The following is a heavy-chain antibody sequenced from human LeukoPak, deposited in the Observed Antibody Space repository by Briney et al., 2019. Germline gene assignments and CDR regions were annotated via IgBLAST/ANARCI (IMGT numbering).Heavy chain of an antibody. CDR1: GFTFSSYG. D-gene: IGHD5-18*01. J-gene: IGHJ4*02. V-gene: IGHV3-30*02. CDR2: IRYDGSNK. CDR3: ARDGTDTAMAPYYFDY. Sequence: GGSLRLSCAASGFTFSSYGMHWVRQAPGKGLEWVAFIRYDGSNKYYADSVKGRFTISRDNSKNTLYLQMNSLRAEDTAVYYCARDGTDTAMAPYYFDYWGQGTLVTVSS.